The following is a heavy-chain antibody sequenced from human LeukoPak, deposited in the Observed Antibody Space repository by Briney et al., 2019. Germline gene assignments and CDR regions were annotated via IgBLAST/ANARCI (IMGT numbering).Heavy chain of an antibody. D-gene: IGHD2-21*02. J-gene: IGHJ4*02. V-gene: IGHV3-23*01. Sequence: PGGSLRLSCAASGFNFANHAMSWVRQTPGKGLEWVSAINGGGDITYYADSVTGRFTISRDNSKDTLFLQMHSLRPGGTAVYYCVREDTPATANYWGQGTLVTISS. CDR1: GFNFANHA. CDR2: INGGGDIT. CDR3: VREDTPATANY.